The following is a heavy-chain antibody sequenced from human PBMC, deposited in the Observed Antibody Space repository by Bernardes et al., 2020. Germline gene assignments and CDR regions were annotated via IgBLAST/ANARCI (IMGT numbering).Heavy chain of an antibody. D-gene: IGHD3-22*01. CDR1: GVAFAFSKFT. Sequence: GGSLRLSCEASGVAFAFSKFTVNWVRKAAGKGLEWVSSISEDGSVVYYADSVKGRFTVSRARSKNSLYLQMNSLSAEDTAVYYCATNHYESSGYAPGSLDYWGQGTLVTVSA. J-gene: IGHJ4*02. V-gene: IGHV3-21*01. CDR3: ATNHYESSGYAPGSLDY. CDR2: ISEDGSVV.